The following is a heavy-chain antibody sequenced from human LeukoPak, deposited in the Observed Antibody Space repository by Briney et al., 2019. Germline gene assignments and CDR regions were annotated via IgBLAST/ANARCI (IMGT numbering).Heavy chain of an antibody. V-gene: IGHV4-38-2*01. J-gene: IGHJ4*02. Sequence: SETLSLTCAVSGYSISSGYYWGWIRQPPGEVLEWIGSIYHSGSTYYNPSLKRRVTISVDTSKNQFSLKLSSVTAADTAVYYCARQTGTTPSFDYWGQGTLVTVSS. CDR3: ARQTGTTPSFDY. D-gene: IGHD1-1*01. CDR1: GYSISSGYY. CDR2: IYHSGST.